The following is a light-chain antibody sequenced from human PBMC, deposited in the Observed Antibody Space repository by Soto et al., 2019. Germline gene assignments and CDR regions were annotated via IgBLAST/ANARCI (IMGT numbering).Light chain of an antibody. CDR2: AAS. CDR3: QQSYSTPWT. V-gene: IGKV1-39*01. Sequence: DIQMTQSPSSLSASVGDRVTITCRASQSISSLLNWYQQKPGKAPKLLIFAASSLQSGVPSRFSGSGSLTHFTLIISSLQPEDFASYYCQQSYSTPWTFGQGTKVDFK. J-gene: IGKJ1*01. CDR1: QSISSL.